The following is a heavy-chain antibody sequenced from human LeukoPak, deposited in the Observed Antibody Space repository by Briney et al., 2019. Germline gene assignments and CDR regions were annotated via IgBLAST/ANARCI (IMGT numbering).Heavy chain of an antibody. CDR2: ISSSSSYI. CDR3: ASTAAAPDY. CDR1: GFTLSSYA. D-gene: IGHD6-13*01. J-gene: IGHJ4*02. V-gene: IGHV3-21*05. Sequence: PGGSLRLSCVASGFTLSSYAMSWVRQAPGKGLEWVSYISSSSSYIYYADSVKGRFTISRDNAKNSLYLQMNSLRAEDTAVYYCASTAAAPDYWGQGTLVTVSS.